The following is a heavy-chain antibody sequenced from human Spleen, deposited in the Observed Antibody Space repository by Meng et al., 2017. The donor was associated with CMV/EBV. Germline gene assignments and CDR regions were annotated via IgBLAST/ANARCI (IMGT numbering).Heavy chain of an antibody. Sequence: SETLSLTCTVSGGSISSYYWSWIRQPPGKGLEWIGYIYYSGSTNYNPSLKSRVTISVDTSKNQFSLKLSSVTAADTAVYYCARSVVYSGSLGFWGQGTLVTVSS. CDR2: IYYSGST. CDR1: GGSISSYY. CDR3: ARSVVYSGSLGF. V-gene: IGHV4-59*01. J-gene: IGHJ4*02. D-gene: IGHD1-26*01.